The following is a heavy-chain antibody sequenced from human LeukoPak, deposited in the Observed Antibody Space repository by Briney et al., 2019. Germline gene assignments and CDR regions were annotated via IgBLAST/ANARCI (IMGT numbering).Heavy chain of an antibody. J-gene: IGHJ4*02. V-gene: IGHV4-39*01. Sequence: KPSETLSLXCTVSGGSISSSSYYWGWIRQPPGKGLEWIGSIYYSGSTYYNPSLKSRVTISVDTSKNQFSLKLSSVTAADTAVYYCARHPPGAVAGTPFDYWGQGTLVTVSS. CDR2: IYYSGST. D-gene: IGHD6-19*01. CDR1: GGSISSSSYY. CDR3: ARHPPGAVAGTPFDY.